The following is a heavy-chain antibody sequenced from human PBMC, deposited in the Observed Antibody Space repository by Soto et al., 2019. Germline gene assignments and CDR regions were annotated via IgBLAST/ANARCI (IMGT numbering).Heavy chain of an antibody. CDR1: GGSISSSSYY. J-gene: IGHJ5*02. CDR3: ARVGRYYDTTGYPNWFDP. V-gene: IGHV4-39*01. CDR2: IYYSGST. Sequence: PSETLSLTCTVSGGSISSSSYYWGWIRQPPGKGLEWIGSIYYSGSTYYNPSLKSRVTISVDTSKNQFSLKLSSVTAADTAVYYCARVGRYYDTTGYPNWFDPWGQGTLVTVSS. D-gene: IGHD3-22*01.